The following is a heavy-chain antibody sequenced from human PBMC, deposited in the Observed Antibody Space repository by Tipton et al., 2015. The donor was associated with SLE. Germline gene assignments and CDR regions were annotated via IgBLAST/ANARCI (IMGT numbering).Heavy chain of an antibody. CDR1: GTSISNYY. J-gene: IGHJ4*02. CDR2: ISYSGST. Sequence: TLSLTCSVSGTSISNYYWSWIRQPPGKGLEWVGYISYSGSTNYNPSLKSRVTISLDTSKKQFSLKLNSVSAADTAVYYCARGLLMRGFDYWGQGPLVTVSS. D-gene: IGHD3-16*01. CDR3: ARGLLMRGFDY. V-gene: IGHV4-59*01.